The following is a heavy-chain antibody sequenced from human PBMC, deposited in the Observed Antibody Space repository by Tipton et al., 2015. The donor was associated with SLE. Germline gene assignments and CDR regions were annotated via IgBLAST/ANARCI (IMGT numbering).Heavy chain of an antibody. V-gene: IGHV4-59*01. CDR1: CGSISSYY. J-gene: IGHJ6*03. CDR2: IYYSGST. D-gene: IGHD3-10*01. CDR3: ARSSATGFYYMDV. Sequence: TLSLTCTVSCGSISSYYSSWIRQPPGKGLEWIWYIYYSGSTNYNPSLKSRVTISVDTFKNEFSLTLSSVTAADTAVYYCARSSATGFYYMDVWGKGTTVTVS.